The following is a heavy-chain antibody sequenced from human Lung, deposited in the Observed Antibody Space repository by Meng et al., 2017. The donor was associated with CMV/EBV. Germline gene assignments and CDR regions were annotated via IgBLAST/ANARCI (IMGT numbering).Heavy chain of an antibody. V-gene: IGHV1-69*05. J-gene: IGHJ5*02. CDR2: FITIFGTP. CDR3: ATGGPLDWFER. Sequence: SVKVSCKASGGTFSNYPVSWVRHAPGLGREWMGGFITIFGTPNYAQKFQGRLTTTTDESTSTAYMALNSLRSEDTAVYYCATGGPLDWFERWGQGTLVTVSS. D-gene: IGHD3-16*01. CDR1: GGTFSNYP.